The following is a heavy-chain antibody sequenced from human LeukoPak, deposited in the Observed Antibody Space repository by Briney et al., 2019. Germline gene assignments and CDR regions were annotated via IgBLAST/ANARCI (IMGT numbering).Heavy chain of an antibody. Sequence: PGGSLRLSCAASGFTFRSYGMSRVRQAPGKRLEWFSAISGSGVRTYYADSVRGRFTNSRDNSKNTLHLQLTSLRAEDTAVYYCAIRVGASWDLWPYYFDYWGQGTLVTVSS. CDR3: AIRVGASWDLWPYYFDY. V-gene: IGHV3-23*01. CDR1: GFTFRSYG. CDR2: ISGSGVRT. D-gene: IGHD1-26*01. J-gene: IGHJ4*02.